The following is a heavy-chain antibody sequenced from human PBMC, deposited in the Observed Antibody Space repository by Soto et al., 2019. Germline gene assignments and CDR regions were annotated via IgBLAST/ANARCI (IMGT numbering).Heavy chain of an antibody. CDR3: ARDRHSSGWFDP. CDR1: GFTFSSYD. Sequence: EVQLVESGGGLVQPGGSLRLSCAASGFTFSSYDMHWVRQATGKGLEWVSAIGTAGDTYYPGSVKGRFTISRENAKTSLYLQMTSRRAEDTAVYYCARDRHSSGWFDPWGQGTLVTVSS. D-gene: IGHD6-19*01. CDR2: IGTAGDT. J-gene: IGHJ5*02. V-gene: IGHV3-13*01.